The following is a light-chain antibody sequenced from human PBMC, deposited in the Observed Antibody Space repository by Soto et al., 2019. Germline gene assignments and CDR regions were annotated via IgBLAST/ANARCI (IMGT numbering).Light chain of an antibody. CDR1: SSDVGGYNY. CDR2: DVS. Sequence: QSALTQPASVSGSPGPSITISCTGTSSDVGGYNYVSWYQQHPGKAPKLMIYDVSNRPSGVSNRFSGSKSGNTASLTISGLQAEDEADYYCSSYTTSSVIIGGGTKLTVL. V-gene: IGLV2-14*01. J-gene: IGLJ2*01. CDR3: SSYTTSSVI.